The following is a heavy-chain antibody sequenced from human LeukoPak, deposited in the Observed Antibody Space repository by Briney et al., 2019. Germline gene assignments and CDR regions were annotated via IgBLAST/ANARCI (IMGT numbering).Heavy chain of an antibody. J-gene: IGHJ4*02. D-gene: IGHD3-16*02. V-gene: IGHV1-69*06. CDR3: VALAIKVTFGGVIN. CDR1: GGTFNNYA. CDR2: FIPIFGTA. Sequence: ASVKVSCKAFGGTFNNYAISWVRQAPGQGLEWMGVFIPIFGTANSAQKFQGRLAITADNSTSTVFMELNSLRSDETAIYYCVALAIKVTFGGVINWGRGALVTVTS.